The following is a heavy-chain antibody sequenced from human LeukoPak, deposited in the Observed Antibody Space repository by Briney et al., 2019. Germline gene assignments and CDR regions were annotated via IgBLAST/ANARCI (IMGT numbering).Heavy chain of an antibody. Sequence: ASVKVSCKASGYTITNNYMHWVRQAPGQGLEWMGVINPSGTGTSYAQKFQGRVTMTRNTSISTAYMELSSLRSEDTAVYYCARAGGYCGRISCPYYFDYWGQGTLVTVSS. CDR1: GYTITNNY. D-gene: IGHD2-15*01. CDR3: ARAGGYCGRISCPYYFDY. V-gene: IGHV1-46*01. J-gene: IGHJ4*02. CDR2: INPSGTGT.